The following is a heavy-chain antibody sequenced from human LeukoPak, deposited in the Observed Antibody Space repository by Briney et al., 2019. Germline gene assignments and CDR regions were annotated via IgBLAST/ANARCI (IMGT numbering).Heavy chain of an antibody. J-gene: IGHJ4*02. CDR3: ARAPEGDFWSGYYQFDY. D-gene: IGHD3-3*01. V-gene: IGHV3-23*01. Sequence: PGGSLRLSCAASGFTFSSYAMSWVRQAPGKGLEWVSAISGSGGSTYYADSVKGRFTISRDSAKNTLYLQMNSLRAEDTAVYYCARAPEGDFWSGYYQFDYWGQGTLVTVSS. CDR2: ISGSGGST. CDR1: GFTFSSYA.